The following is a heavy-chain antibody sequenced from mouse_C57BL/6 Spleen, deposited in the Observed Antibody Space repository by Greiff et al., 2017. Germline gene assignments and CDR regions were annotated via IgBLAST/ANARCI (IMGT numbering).Heavy chain of an antibody. CDR3: AIYYGSSYSFAY. D-gene: IGHD1-1*01. CDR1: GYTFTSYW. V-gene: IGHV1-74*01. Sequence: QVHVKQPGAELVKPGASVKVSCKASGYTFTSYWMHWVKQRPGQGLEWIGRIHPSDSDTNYNQKFKGKATLTVDKSSSTAYMQLSSLTSEDSAVYYCAIYYGSSYSFAYWGQGTLVTVSA. CDR2: IHPSDSDT. J-gene: IGHJ3*01.